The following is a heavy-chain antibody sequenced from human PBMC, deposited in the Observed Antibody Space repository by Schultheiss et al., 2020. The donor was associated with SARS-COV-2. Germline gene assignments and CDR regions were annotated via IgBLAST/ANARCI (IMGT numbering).Heavy chain of an antibody. CDR2: ISGSGGST. CDR3: AKDYCTNGVCYLFDY. CDR1: GFTFSSYA. V-gene: IGHV3-23*01. J-gene: IGHJ4*02. D-gene: IGHD2-8*01. Sequence: GGSLRLSCAASGFTFSSYAMSWVRQAPGKGLEWVSAISGSGGSTYYADSVKGRFTISRDNSKNTLYLQMNSLRAEDTAVYYCAKDYCTNGVCYLFDYWGQGALVTVAS.